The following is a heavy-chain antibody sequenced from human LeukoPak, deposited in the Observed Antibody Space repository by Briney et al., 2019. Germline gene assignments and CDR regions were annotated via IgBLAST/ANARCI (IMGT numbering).Heavy chain of an antibody. V-gene: IGHV4-39*01. CDR1: GGSISSSSYY. D-gene: IGHD6-19*01. Sequence: PSETLSLTCTVSGGSISSSSYYWGWIRQPPGKGLEWIGSIYYSGGTYYNPSLKSRVTISVDTSKNQFSLKLSSVTAADTAVYYCARKIFDIAVAGGLNWFDPWGQGTLVTVSS. CDR2: IYYSGGT. J-gene: IGHJ5*02. CDR3: ARKIFDIAVAGGLNWFDP.